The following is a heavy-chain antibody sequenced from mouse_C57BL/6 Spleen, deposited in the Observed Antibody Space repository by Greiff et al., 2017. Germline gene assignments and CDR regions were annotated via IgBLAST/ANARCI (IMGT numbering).Heavy chain of an antibody. CDR3: ARSYYSNYGTRDY. V-gene: IGHV1-55*01. CDR1: GYTFTSYW. CDR2: IYPGSGST. Sequence: VQLQQPGAELVKPGASVKMSCKASGYTFTSYWITWVKQRPGQGLEWIGDIYPGSGSTNYNEKFKSKATLTVDTSSSTAYMQLSSLTSEDSAVYYCARSYYSNYGTRDYWGQGTSVTVSS. J-gene: IGHJ4*01. D-gene: IGHD2-5*01.